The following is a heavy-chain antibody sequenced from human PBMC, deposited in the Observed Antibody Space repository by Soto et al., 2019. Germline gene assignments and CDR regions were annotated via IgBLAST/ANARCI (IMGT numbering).Heavy chain of an antibody. Sequence: QVQLVQSGAEVKKPGASVKVSCKASGYTFTSYGISWVRQAPGQGLEWMGWISAYNGNTNYAQKLQGRVTMTTDTSTSTAYMELRSLRSDDTAVYYCARAMRGLRNYYYYGMDVWGQGTTVTVSS. CDR3: ARAMRGLRNYYYYGMDV. J-gene: IGHJ6*02. CDR1: GYTFTSYG. V-gene: IGHV1-18*01. CDR2: ISAYNGNT. D-gene: IGHD4-17*01.